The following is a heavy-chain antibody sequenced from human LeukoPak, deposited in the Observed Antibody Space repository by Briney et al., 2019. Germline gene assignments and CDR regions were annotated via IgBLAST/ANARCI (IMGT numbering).Heavy chain of an antibody. V-gene: IGHV4-31*03. CDR2: IYYSGST. D-gene: IGHD1-20*01. J-gene: IGHJ4*02. Sequence: SETLSLTCTVSGGSINSGGYYWSWIRQHPGKGLEWIGNIYYSGSTYYNPSLKSRLTISVDTSKNQFSLKLSSVTAADTAVYYCAREGYNWNHLDYWGQGTLVTVSS. CDR3: AREGYNWNHLDY. CDR1: GGSINSGGYY.